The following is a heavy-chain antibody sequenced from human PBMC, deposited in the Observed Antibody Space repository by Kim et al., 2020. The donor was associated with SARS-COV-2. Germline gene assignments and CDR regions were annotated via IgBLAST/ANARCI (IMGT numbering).Heavy chain of an antibody. V-gene: IGHV4-39*01. CDR1: GGSISSSSYY. Sequence: SETLSLTCTVSGGSISSSSYYWGWIRQPPGKGLEWIGSIYYSGSTYYNPSLKSRVTISVDTSKNQFSLKLSSVTAADTAVYYCARHRVPRIPAAIFHAPYNWFDPWGQGTLVTVSS. D-gene: IGHD2-2*02. CDR3: ARHRVPRIPAAIFHAPYNWFDP. CDR2: IYYSGST. J-gene: IGHJ5*02.